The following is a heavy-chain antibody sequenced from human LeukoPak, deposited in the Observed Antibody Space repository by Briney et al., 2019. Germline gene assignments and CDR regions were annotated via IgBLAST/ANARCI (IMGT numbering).Heavy chain of an antibody. J-gene: IGHJ4*02. V-gene: IGHV1-8*01. CDR1: GYTFTSYD. Sequence: ASVKVSCKASGYTFTSYDINWVRQATGQGLEWMGWMNPNSSNTGYAQKFQGRVTMTRNTSISTAYMELSSLRSEDTALYYCARGEVGATEFDYWGQGTLVTVSS. D-gene: IGHD1-26*01. CDR2: MNPNSSNT. CDR3: ARGEVGATEFDY.